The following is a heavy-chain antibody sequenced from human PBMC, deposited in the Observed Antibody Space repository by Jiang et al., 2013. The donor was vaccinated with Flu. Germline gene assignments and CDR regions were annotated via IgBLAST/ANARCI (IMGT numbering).Heavy chain of an antibody. V-gene: IGHV1-18*01. CDR3: ASGKDYYDSSGYDY. CDR1: GYTLPAMV. CDR2: ISAYNGNT. D-gene: IGHD3-22*01. J-gene: IGHJ4*02. Sequence: SGAEVKKPGASVKVSCKASGYTLPAMVSAGVRQAPGQGLEWMGWISAYNGNTNYAQKLQGRVTMTTDTSTSTAYMELRSLRSDDTAVYYCASGKDYYDSSGYDYWGQGTLVTVSS.